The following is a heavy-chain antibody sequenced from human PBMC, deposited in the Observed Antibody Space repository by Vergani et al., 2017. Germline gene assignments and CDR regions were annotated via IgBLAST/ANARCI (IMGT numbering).Heavy chain of an antibody. CDR1: GGSISSYY. J-gene: IGHJ4*02. CDR2: IYYSGST. V-gene: IGHV4-59*08. Sequence: QVQLQESGPGLVKPSETLSLTCTVSGGSISSYYWSWIRQPPGKGLEWIGYIYYSGSTNYNPSLKSRVTISVDTSKNQFSLKLGSATAADTAVYYCARLADGSGSYFFDYWGQGTLVTVSS. CDR3: ARLADGSGSYFFDY. D-gene: IGHD3-10*01.